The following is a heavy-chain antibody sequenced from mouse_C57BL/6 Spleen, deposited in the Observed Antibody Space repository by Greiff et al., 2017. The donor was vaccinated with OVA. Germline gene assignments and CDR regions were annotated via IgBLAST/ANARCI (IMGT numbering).Heavy chain of an antibody. J-gene: IGHJ4*01. CDR3: APYGYDNAMDY. D-gene: IGHD2-2*01. CDR1: GYTFTDYN. Sequence: SGPELVKPGASVKMSCKASGYTFTDYNMHWVKQSHGKSLEWIGYINPNNGGTSYNQKFKGKATLTVNKSSSTAYMELRSLTSEDSAVYYCAPYGYDNAMDYWGQGTSVTVSS. CDR2: INPNNGGT. V-gene: IGHV1-22*01.